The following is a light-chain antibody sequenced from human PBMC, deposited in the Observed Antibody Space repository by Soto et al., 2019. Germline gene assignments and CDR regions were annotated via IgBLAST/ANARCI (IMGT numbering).Light chain of an antibody. Sequence: AIQSTPSPSSLSASVGYRVTITCRASQGISSALAWYQQKPGKAPKLLIYDASSLESGVPSRFSGSGSGTDFTLTISSLQPEDFATYYCQQFNNYPLLNCGGGTKVAIK. CDR3: QQFNNYPLLN. V-gene: IGKV1D-13*01. CDR2: DAS. CDR1: QGISSA. J-gene: IGKJ4*01.